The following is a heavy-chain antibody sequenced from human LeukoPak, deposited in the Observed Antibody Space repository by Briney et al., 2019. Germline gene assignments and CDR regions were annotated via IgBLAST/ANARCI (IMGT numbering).Heavy chain of an antibody. CDR2: IYTSGST. J-gene: IGHJ4*02. Sequence: SETLSLTCTVSGGSISSYYWSWIRQPAGKGLEGIGRIYTSGSTNYNPSLKSRVTISVDKSKNQFSLKLSSVTAADTAVYYCARGRSYGFDFDSWGPGTLVIVSS. V-gene: IGHV4-4*07. D-gene: IGHD5-18*01. CDR3: ARGRSYGFDFDS. CDR1: GGSISSYY.